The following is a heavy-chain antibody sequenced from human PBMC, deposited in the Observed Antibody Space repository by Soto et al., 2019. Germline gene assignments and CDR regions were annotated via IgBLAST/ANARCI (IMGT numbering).Heavy chain of an antibody. CDR1: GYTFTSYG. Sequence: ASVKVSCKASGYTFTSYGISWVRQAPGQGLEWMGWISAYNGNTNYAQKLQGRVTMTTDTSTSTAYMELRSLRSDDTAVYYCARFIRRVSYGDTGDYWGQGTLVTVSS. CDR3: ARFIRRVSYGDTGDY. D-gene: IGHD4-17*01. V-gene: IGHV1-18*01. J-gene: IGHJ4*02. CDR2: ISAYNGNT.